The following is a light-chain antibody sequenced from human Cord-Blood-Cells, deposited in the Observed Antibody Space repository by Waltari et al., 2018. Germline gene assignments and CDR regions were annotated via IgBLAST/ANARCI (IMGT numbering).Light chain of an antibody. Sequence: GVMTESPLSLPVTLGQPASISCRASESLVYSDGNTYLHWFQQRPGQAPRRLLYTVSNRDSGVPDRSRGSGSGTDFTLKISRVEAYDVGVYYCMQGTHPYSFGQGTKLEIK. CDR1: ESLVYSDGNTY. J-gene: IGKJ2*03. CDR3: MQGTHPYS. CDR2: TVS. V-gene: IGKV2-30*01.